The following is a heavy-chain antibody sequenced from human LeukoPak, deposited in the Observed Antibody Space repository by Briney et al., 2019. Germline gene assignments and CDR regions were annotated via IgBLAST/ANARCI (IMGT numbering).Heavy chain of an antibody. CDR2: ISSSGSTI. D-gene: IGHD3-10*01. J-gene: IGHJ4*02. V-gene: IGHV3-48*03. CDR1: GFTFSSYE. Sequence: PGGSLGLSCAASGFTFSSYEMNWVRQAPGKGLEWVSYISSSGSTIYYADSVKGRFTISRDNAKNSLYLQMNSLRAEDTAVYYCASYGSGSYYNYYFDYCGQGTLVTVSS. CDR3: ASYGSGSYYNYYFDY.